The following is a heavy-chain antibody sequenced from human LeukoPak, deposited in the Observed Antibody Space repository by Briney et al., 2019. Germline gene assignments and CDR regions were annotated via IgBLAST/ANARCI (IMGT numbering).Heavy chain of an antibody. CDR1: GFTFSSYS. CDR2: ISSSSSYI. D-gene: IGHD4-17*01. V-gene: IGHV3-21*01. J-gene: IGHJ3*02. CDR3: ARDRVQYDDYVRFDI. Sequence: GGSLRLSCAASGFTFSSYSMNWVRQAPGKGLEWVSSISSSSSYIYYADSVKGRFTISRDNAENSLYLQMNSLRAEDTAVYYCARDRVQYDDYVRFDIWGQGTMVTVSS.